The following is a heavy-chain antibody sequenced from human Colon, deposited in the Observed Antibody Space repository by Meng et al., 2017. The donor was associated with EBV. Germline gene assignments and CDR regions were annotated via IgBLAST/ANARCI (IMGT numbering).Heavy chain of an antibody. D-gene: IGHD6-19*01. J-gene: IGHJ4*02. CDR3: ARSVYSSGWYGAYYFDY. CDR1: GGSGNRGSCY. V-gene: IGHV4-61*01. Sequence: LAPRGADPGLVKPSETLSLTCTVSGGSGNRGSCYGSWIRQPPGKVLEWIRYIYYSGSTNYNPSLQSRVTISVDMSKNQFSLKLSSVTAADTAVYYCARSVYSSGWYGAYYFDYWGQGTLVTVSS. CDR2: IYYSGST.